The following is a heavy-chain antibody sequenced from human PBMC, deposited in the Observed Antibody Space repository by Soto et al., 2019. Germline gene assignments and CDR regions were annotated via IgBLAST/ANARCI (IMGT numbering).Heavy chain of an antibody. CDR3: AKGGAGSCYYYIDY. CDR2: ISYDGNSA. CDR1: GFSFSSYG. V-gene: IGHV3-30*18. Sequence: PGGSLRLSCVASGFSFSSYGMHWVRQAPGKGLESVAVISYDGNSAFYADPVKGRFTISTDNSKNTLYLQMNSLSTEGTAVYYCAKGGAGSCYYYIDYRGQGALVTVSS. J-gene: IGHJ4*02. D-gene: IGHD2-2*01.